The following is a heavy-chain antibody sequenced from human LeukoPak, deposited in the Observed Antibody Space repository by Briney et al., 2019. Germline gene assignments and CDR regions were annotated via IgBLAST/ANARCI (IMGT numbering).Heavy chain of an antibody. CDR2: IKQDGSEK. D-gene: IGHD3-3*01. J-gene: IGHJ4*02. CDR3: ARDGLYDFWSGYPDY. CDR1: GFTFSSYW. Sequence: PGGSLRLSCAASGFTFSSYWMSWVRQAPGKGREWVANIKQDGSEKYYVDSVKGRFTISRDNAKNSLYLQMNSLRAEDTAVYYCARDGLYDFWSGYPDYWGQGTLVTVSS. V-gene: IGHV3-7*01.